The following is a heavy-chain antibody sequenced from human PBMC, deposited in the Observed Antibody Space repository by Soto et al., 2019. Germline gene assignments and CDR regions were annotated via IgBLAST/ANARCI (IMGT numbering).Heavy chain of an antibody. V-gene: IGHV1-3*01. CDR1: GYTFTSYA. J-gene: IGHJ4*02. D-gene: IGHD6-13*01. CDR2: INAGNGNT. Sequence: ASVKVSCKASGYTFTSYAMHWVRQAPGQRLEWMGWINAGNGNTKYSQKFQGRVTITRDTSASTAYMELSSLRSEDTAVYYCARGLGYSSSWYSPYYFDYWGQGTLVTVSS. CDR3: ARGLGYSSSWYSPYYFDY.